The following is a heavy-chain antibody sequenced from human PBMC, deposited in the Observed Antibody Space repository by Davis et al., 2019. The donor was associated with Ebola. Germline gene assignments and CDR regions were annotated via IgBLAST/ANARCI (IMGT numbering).Heavy chain of an antibody. V-gene: IGHV4-39*01. Sequence: SETLSLTCTVSGGSISSSSYYWGWIRQPPGKGLEWIGSIYHSGSTYYNPSLKSRVTISVDTSKNQFSLKLSSVTAADTAVYYCATSLWYDSDVNWFDPWGQGTLVTVSS. J-gene: IGHJ5*02. CDR3: ATSLWYDSDVNWFDP. D-gene: IGHD3-22*01. CDR2: IYHSGST. CDR1: GGSISSSSYY.